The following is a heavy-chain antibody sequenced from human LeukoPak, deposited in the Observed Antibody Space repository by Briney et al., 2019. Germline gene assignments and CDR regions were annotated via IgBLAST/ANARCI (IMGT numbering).Heavy chain of an antibody. Sequence: SETLSLTCTVSGGSISSSSYYWGWIRQPPGKGLEWIGSIYYSGSTYYNPSLKSRVTISVDTSKNQFSLKLSSVTAADMAVYYCARWGYSSGWYLFDYWGQGTLVTVSS. V-gene: IGHV4-39*07. CDR2: IYYSGST. CDR3: ARWGYSSGWYLFDY. D-gene: IGHD6-19*01. J-gene: IGHJ4*02. CDR1: GGSISSSSYY.